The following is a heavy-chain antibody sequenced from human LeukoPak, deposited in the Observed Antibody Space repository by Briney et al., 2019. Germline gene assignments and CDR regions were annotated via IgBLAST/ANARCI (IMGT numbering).Heavy chain of an antibody. Sequence: SETLSLTCTVSGGSISSSSYNLGWIRQPPGKGLEWIGSIYYSGSTYYSPSLKSRVTISVDTSKNQFSLKLSSVTAADAAVYYCARQNQLRYYASGSHFDYWGQGTLVTVSS. CDR2: IYYSGST. CDR3: ARQNQLRYYASGSHFDY. J-gene: IGHJ4*02. D-gene: IGHD3-10*01. CDR1: GGSISSSSYN. V-gene: IGHV4-39*01.